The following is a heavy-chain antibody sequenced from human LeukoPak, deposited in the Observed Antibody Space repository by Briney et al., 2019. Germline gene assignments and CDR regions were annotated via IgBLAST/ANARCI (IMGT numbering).Heavy chain of an antibody. CDR1: GFTFSSYS. CDR2: ISSSSSSI. CDR3: ARDFIHSFHY. J-gene: IGHJ4*02. V-gene: IGHV3-48*02. Sequence: GGSLRHSCAASGFTFSSYSMNWVRPAPGKGLEWVSYISSSSSSIYYADSVKGRFTISRDNAKNSLYLQMNSLRDEDTAVYYCARDFIHSFHYWGQGTLVTVSS.